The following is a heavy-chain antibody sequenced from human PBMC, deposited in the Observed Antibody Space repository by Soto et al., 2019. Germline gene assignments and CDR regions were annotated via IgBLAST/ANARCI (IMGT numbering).Heavy chain of an antibody. V-gene: IGHV3-64D*06. CDR2: ISSNGGST. J-gene: IGHJ4*02. Sequence: PGGSLRLSCSASGFTFSSYAMHWVRQAPGKGLEYVSAISSNGGSTYYADSVKGRFTISRDNSKNTLYLQMSSLRAEDTAVYYCARGRKRYFDWPFDCWGQGTLVTVSS. CDR1: GFTFSSYA. CDR3: ARGRKRYFDWPFDC. D-gene: IGHD3-9*01.